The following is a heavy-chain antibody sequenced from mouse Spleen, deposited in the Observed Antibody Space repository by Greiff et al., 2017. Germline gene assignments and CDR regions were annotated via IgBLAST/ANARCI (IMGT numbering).Heavy chain of an antibody. CDR1: GYSFTSYW. CDR3: ARSGGGYYEDYAMDY. CDR2: IAPSDSET. Sequence: QVQLKHSGPELVRPGASVKISCKASGYSFTSYWMHWVKQRPGQGLEWIGMIAPSDSETRLNQKFKDKATLTVDKSSSTAYMQLSSPTSEDSAVYYCARSGGGYYEDYAMDYWGQGTSVTVSS. J-gene: IGHJ4*01. D-gene: IGHD2-3*01. V-gene: IGHV1S126*01.